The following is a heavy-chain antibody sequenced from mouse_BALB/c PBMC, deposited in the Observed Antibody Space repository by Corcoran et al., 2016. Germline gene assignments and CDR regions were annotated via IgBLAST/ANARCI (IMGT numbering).Heavy chain of an antibody. Sequence: EVQLQQSGAELVKPGASVKLTCTASGFNIIDTFMHWVKQRPEQGLEWIGRIDPANGNIKYDPRFQGKATITADTSSNTAYLQLSRLTSEDTAVYYCTRNFTLDYWGQGTSVTVSS. CDR2: IDPANGNI. J-gene: IGHJ4*01. V-gene: IGHV14-3*02. CDR1: GFNIIDTF. CDR3: TRNFTLDY.